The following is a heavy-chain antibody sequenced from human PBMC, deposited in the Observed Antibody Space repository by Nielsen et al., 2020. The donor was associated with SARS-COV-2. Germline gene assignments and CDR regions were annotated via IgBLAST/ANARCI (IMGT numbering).Heavy chain of an antibody. CDR1: GFTFSSYW. D-gene: IGHD2-2*01. Sequence: GESLKISCAASGFTFSSYWMHWVRQAPGKGLVWVSRIHSDGSSTSYADSVKGRFTISRDNSKNTLYLQMNSLRAEDTAVYYCARETIDHTSSFFDYWGQGTLVTVSS. CDR3: ARETIDHTSSFFDY. V-gene: IGHV3-74*01. CDR2: IHSDGSST. J-gene: IGHJ4*02.